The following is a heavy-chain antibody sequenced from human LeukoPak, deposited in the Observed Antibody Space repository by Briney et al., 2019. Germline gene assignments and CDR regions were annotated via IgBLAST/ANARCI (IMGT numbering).Heavy chain of an antibody. V-gene: IGHV4-59*08. J-gene: IGHJ4*02. CDR2: IYYSGST. CDR1: GGSISSYY. CDR3: ARLSYYYDSSGYYYFDC. Sequence: SETLSLTCTVPGGSISSYYWSWIRQPPGKGLEWIGYIYYSGSTNYNPSLKSRVTISVDTSKNQFSLKLRSVTAADTGVYYCARLSYYYDSSGYYYFDCWGQGTLVTVSS. D-gene: IGHD3-22*01.